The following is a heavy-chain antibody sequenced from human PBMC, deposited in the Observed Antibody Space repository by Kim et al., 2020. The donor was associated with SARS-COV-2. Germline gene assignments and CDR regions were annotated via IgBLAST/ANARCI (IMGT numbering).Heavy chain of an antibody. D-gene: IGHD6-19*01. CDR2: IKQDGSEK. CDR3: ARDNSSGAYSSGWFYYY. V-gene: IGHV3-7*01. Sequence: SLRLSCAASGFTFSSFWMSWVRQAPGQVLEWFSNIKQDGSEKYYVDSVKGRFTISRDNAKNSLYLQMNSLRADDTAVYYFARDNSSGAYSSGWFYYY. CDR1: GFTFSSFW. J-gene: IGHJ6*01.